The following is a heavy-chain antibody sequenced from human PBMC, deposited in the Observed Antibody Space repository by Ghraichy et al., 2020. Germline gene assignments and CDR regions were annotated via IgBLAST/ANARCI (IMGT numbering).Heavy chain of an antibody. CDR1: GGSITSGGYY. Sequence: LSLTCSVSGGSITSGGYYWSWIRQQPGKGLEWIGSIYYSGRPDYNPSLKSRVTISVDMSKNQFSLRLSSVTGADTAVYYCARCHDFWSGYYSGTWFDPWGQGTLVTVSS. J-gene: IGHJ5*01. CDR2: IYYSGRP. V-gene: IGHV4-31*02. CDR3: ARCHDFWSGYYSGTWFDP. D-gene: IGHD3-3*01.